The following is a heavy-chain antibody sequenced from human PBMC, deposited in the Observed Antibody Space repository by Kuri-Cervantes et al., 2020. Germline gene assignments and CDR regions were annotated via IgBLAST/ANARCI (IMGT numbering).Heavy chain of an antibody. J-gene: IGHJ4*02. CDR2: ISSDGSIQ. D-gene: IGHD3-16*01. V-gene: IGHV3-30*03. Sequence: GGSLRLSCEASRFTFRSYGMHWVRQAPGKGLEWVTVISSDGSIQYYADSVKGRFTISRDNAKNSLYLQMNSLRAEDTAVYYCARDNGGWGGENYFDYWGQGTLVTVSS. CDR3: ARDNGGWGGENYFDY. CDR1: RFTFRSYG.